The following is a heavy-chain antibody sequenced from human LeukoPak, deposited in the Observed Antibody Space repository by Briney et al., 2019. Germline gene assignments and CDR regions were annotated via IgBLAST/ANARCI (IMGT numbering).Heavy chain of an antibody. Sequence: PGGSLRLSCAASGFTFSSYWMSWVRQAPGKGLEWVSYISSGSVTIYYADSVKGRFTISRDNAKNSLYLQMSSLRAEDTALHYCVKASSSSPRYNWFDAWGQGTLVTVSS. CDR1: GFTFSSYW. V-gene: IGHV3-48*01. CDR2: ISSGSVTI. CDR3: VKASSSSPRYNWFDA. J-gene: IGHJ5*02. D-gene: IGHD6-6*01.